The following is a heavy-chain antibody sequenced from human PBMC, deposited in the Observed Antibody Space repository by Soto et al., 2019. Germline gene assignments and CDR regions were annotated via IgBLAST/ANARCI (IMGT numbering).Heavy chain of an antibody. CDR1: GGTFRNSA. CDR2: IIPIFGTV. Sequence: QVQLVQSGAEVQTPGSSVKVSCKASGGTFRNSAINWVRQAPGQGLEWMGGIIPIFGTVNYAQNFQGRVTIMAVKSTSTAYMELSNLRSEDTAVYFCARGAYSSDAFDIWGQGTMVTVSS. J-gene: IGHJ3*02. V-gene: IGHV1-69*06. CDR3: ARGAYSSDAFDI. D-gene: IGHD4-4*01.